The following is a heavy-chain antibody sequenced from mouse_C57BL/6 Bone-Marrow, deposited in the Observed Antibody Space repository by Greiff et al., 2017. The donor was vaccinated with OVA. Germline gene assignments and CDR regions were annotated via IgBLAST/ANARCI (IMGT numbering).Heavy chain of an antibody. J-gene: IGHJ4*01. CDR1: GFTFSDAW. V-gene: IGHV6-6*01. D-gene: IGHD1-1*01. CDR3: TRPLRSYAMDY. Sequence: EVQRVESGGGLVQPGGSMKLSCAASGFTFSDAWMDWVRQSPEKGLEWVAEIRNKANNHATYYAESVKGRFTISRDDSKSSVYLQMNSLRAEDTGIYYCTRPLRSYAMDYWGQGTSVTVSS. CDR2: IRNKANNHAT.